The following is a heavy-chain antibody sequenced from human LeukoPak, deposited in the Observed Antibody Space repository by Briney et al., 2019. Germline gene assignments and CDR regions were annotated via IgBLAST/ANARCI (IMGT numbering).Heavy chain of an antibody. V-gene: IGHV3-66*02. CDR1: GFTVSSNY. Sequence: GGSLRLSCAASGFTVSSNYMSWVRQAPGKGLEWVSVIYSGGSTYYADSVEGRFTISRDNSKNTLYLQMNSLRAEDTAVYYCAREDIVVVPAAMDYYYYYYMDVWGKGTTVTVSS. CDR3: AREDIVVVPAAMDYYYYYYMDV. J-gene: IGHJ6*03. CDR2: IYSGGST. D-gene: IGHD2-2*01.